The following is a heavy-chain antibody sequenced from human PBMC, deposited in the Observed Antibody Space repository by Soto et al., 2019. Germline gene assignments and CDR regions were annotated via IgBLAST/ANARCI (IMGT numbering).Heavy chain of an antibody. CDR1: GFTFGDYA. Sequence: GGSLRLSCTASGFTFGDYAMSWFRQAPGKGLEWVGFIRSKAYGGTTEYAASVKGRFTISRDDSKSIAYLQMNSLKTEDTAVYYCTRDVTGSGWYTVSFELVGTPIYFDYWGQGTLVTVSS. CDR2: IRSKAYGGTT. D-gene: IGHD6-19*01. CDR3: TRDVTGSGWYTVSFELVGTPIYFDY. J-gene: IGHJ4*02. V-gene: IGHV3-49*03.